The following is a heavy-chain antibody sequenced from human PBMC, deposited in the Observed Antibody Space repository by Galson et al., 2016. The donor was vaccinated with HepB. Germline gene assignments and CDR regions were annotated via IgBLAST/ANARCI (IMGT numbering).Heavy chain of an antibody. CDR2: ISNSGSTT. CDR1: GFTFSTYA. Sequence: SLRLSCAASGFTFSTYAMSWVRQAPGKGLEWVSAISNSGSTTYYADSVKGRFTISRDNSKNTLYLQMNSLRVEDTALYYCAKEFVATGGVAGDYWGQGTLVTVSS. D-gene: IGHD2-8*02. V-gene: IGHV3-23*01. CDR3: AKEFVATGGVAGDY. J-gene: IGHJ4*02.